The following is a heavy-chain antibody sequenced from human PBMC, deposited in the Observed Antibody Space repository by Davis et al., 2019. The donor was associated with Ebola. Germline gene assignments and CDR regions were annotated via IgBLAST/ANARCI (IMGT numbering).Heavy chain of an antibody. CDR1: GFTFSSYA. D-gene: IGHD1-26*01. CDR3: AKDHRGSYFAAYDY. V-gene: IGHV3-30-3*01. J-gene: IGHJ4*02. Sequence: GGSLRLSCAASGFTFSSYAMHWVRQAPGKGLEWVAVISYDGSNKYYADSVKGRFTISRDNSKNTLYLQMNSLRAEDTAVYYCAKDHRGSYFAAYDYWGQGTLVTVSS. CDR2: ISYDGSNK.